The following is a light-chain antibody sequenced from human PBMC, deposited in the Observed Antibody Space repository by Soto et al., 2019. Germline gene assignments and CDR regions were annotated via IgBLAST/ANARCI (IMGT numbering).Light chain of an antibody. CDR3: QQYGDYTT. CDR2: KAS. V-gene: IGKV1-5*03. J-gene: IGKJ4*02. Sequence: DIPMTQSPSTLSASVGDRVTITCRASQSISSWLAWYQQKPGKAPKLLIYKASSLETVVPSRFSGSGSGTEFTLTIISLQPDDFATYYCQQYGDYTTFARGTKVEIK. CDR1: QSISSW.